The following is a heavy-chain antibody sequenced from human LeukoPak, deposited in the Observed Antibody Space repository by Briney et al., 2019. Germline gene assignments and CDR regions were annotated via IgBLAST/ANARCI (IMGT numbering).Heavy chain of an antibody. CDR2: IYYSGST. D-gene: IGHD3-10*01. V-gene: IGHV4-59*08. J-gene: IGHJ5*02. Sequence: PSETLSLTCAVHGGFNGYHWSWIRQPPGKGLEWIGYIYYSGSTNYNPSLKSRVTISVDTSKNQFSLKLSSVTAADTAVYYCARLITMVRGVIGFDPWGQGTLVTVSS. CDR3: ARLITMVRGVIGFDP. CDR1: GGFNGYH.